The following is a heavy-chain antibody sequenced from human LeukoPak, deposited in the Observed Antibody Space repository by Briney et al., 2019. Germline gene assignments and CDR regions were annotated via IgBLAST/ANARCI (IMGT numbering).Heavy chain of an antibody. J-gene: IGHJ5*02. V-gene: IGHV1-18*04. Sequence: ASVKVSCEASGYTFTGYYMHWVRQAPGQGLEWMGWISAYNGNTNYAQKLQGRVTMTTDTSTSTAYMELRSLRSDDTAVYYCASDYDFWSGPNWFDPWGQGTLVTVSS. D-gene: IGHD3-3*01. CDR2: ISAYNGNT. CDR1: GYTFTGYY. CDR3: ASDYDFWSGPNWFDP.